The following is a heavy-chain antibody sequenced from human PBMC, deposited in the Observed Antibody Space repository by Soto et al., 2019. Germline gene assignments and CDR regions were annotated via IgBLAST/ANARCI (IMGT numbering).Heavy chain of an antibody. CDR3: VKWGSFDI. V-gene: IGHV3-30*18. CDR1: EFSFSNYG. Sequence: QVQLVESGGSVVQPGGSRRLSCAASEFSFSNYGLHWVRQAPGKGLEWLALITHDGYNRYYADSLKGRFTISRDNSKNTICLQVNSLKSEDTAVGYCVKWGSFDIWGQGTPVTVSS. J-gene: IGHJ4*02. CDR2: ITHDGYNR. D-gene: IGHD3-16*01.